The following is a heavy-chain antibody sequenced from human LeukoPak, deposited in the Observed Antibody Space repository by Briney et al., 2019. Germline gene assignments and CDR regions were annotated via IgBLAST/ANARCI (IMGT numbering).Heavy chain of an antibody. V-gene: IGHV1-69*05. J-gene: IGHJ3*02. CDR3: ARGGVYYRIGYWGASDN. CDR2: NFPMYGTA. CDR1: GGTFRNYA. D-gene: IGHD3-22*01. Sequence: ASVKVSCKASGGTFRNYAITWVRQAPGHGLEWGGGNFPMYGTANYAQKFQGRVRISKDESTGTAYMELSSLRSDDTAVYYCARGGVYYRIGYWGASDNWGQGTMVTVSS.